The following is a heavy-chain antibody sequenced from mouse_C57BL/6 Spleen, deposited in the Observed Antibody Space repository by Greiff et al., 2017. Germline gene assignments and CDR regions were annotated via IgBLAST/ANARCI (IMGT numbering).Heavy chain of an antibody. CDR3: ARCYGNYHYFDY. CDR1: GYTFTSYW. V-gene: IGHV1-69*01. J-gene: IGHJ2*01. D-gene: IGHD2-1*01. CDR2: IDPSDSYT. Sequence: QVQLKQPGAELVMPGASVKLSCKASGYTFTSYWMHWVKQRPGQGLEWIGEIDPSDSYTNYNQKFKGKSTLTVDKSSSTAYMQLSSLTSEDSAVYYCARCYGNYHYFDYWGQGTTLTVSS.